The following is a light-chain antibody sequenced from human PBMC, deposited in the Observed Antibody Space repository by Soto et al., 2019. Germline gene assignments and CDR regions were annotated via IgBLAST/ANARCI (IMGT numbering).Light chain of an antibody. V-gene: IGLV2-14*01. CDR2: DVS. CDR1: SSDVGGYNY. J-gene: IGLJ2*01. Sequence: QSALTQPASVSGSPGQSITISCTGTSSDVGGYNYVSWYQQHPGKAPKLMIYDVSNRPSGVSNRFSGSKSGYAASLTISGLHAEEEADYYCSSYTSSSALRVFGGGTKLTVL. CDR3: SSYTSSSALRV.